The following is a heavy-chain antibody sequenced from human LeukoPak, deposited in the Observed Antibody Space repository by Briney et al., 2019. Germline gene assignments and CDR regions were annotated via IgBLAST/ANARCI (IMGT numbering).Heavy chain of an antibody. D-gene: IGHD3-3*01. CDR3: ARDPGVVIGTYYYYYMDV. J-gene: IGHJ6*03. CDR1: GYTFTSYY. CDR2: INPSGGST. Sequence: ASVKVSCKASGYTFTSYYMHWVRQAPGQGLEWMGIINPSGGSTSYAQKFQGRVTMTRDMSTSTVYMELSSLRSEDTAVYYCARDPGVVIGTYYYYYMDVWGKGTTVTVSS. V-gene: IGHV1-46*01.